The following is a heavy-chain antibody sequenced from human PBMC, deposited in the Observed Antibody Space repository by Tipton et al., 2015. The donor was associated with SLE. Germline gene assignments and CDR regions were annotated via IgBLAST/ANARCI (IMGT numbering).Heavy chain of an antibody. CDR3: ARASYADSYYFDY. Sequence: QSGAEVKKPGSSVKVSCKASGGTFSSYAISWVRQAPGQGLEWMGGIIPIFGTANYAQKFQGRVTITTDEFTNTAYMELTSLRSDDTAIYYCARASYADSYYFDYWGQGTLVTVYS. CDR2: IIPIFGTA. V-gene: IGHV1-69*05. CDR1: GGTFSSYA. D-gene: IGHD5-18*01. J-gene: IGHJ4*02.